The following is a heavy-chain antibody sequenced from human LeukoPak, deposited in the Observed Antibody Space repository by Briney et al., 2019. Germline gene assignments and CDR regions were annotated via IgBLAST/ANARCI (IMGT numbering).Heavy chain of an antibody. D-gene: IGHD1-7*01. V-gene: IGHV4-59*01. CDR2: IYYSGST. CDR1: GGSISSYY. J-gene: IGHJ3*02. Sequence: PSETLSLTCTVSGGSISSYYWSWIRQPPGKGLECIGYIYYSGSTNYNPSLKSRATISVDTSKNQFSLKLSSVTAADTAVYYCARGAWNYFGPPHAFDIWGQGTMVTVSS. CDR3: ARGAWNYFGPPHAFDI.